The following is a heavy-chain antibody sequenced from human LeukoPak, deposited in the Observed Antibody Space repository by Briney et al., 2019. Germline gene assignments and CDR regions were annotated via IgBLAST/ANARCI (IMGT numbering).Heavy chain of an antibody. CDR1: GFTFNTYG. CDR2: ISGSGGST. V-gene: IGHV3-23*01. Sequence: PGGSLRLSCAAYGFTFNTYGMNWVRQAPGKGLEWVSAISGSGGSTYYADSVKGRFTISRDNSKNTLYLQMNSLRAEDTAVYYCAKKSSGWHYHYYGMDVWGQGTTVTVSS. J-gene: IGHJ6*02. CDR3: AKKSSGWHYHYYGMDV. D-gene: IGHD6-19*01.